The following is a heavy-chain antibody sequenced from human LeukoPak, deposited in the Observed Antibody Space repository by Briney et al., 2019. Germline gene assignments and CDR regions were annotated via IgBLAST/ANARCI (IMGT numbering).Heavy chain of an antibody. D-gene: IGHD3-10*01. CDR3: VRDVRGVGQDYYYMDV. Sequence: GGSLRLSCAASGFIFSAHWMHWIRHAPGKGLGWVSRINRDGTSITYADSARGRFTFSRDNAKGTMYLQMNSLTADDTALYYCVRDVRGVGQDYYYMDVWGKGTTVTVSS. CDR1: GFIFSAHW. V-gene: IGHV3-74*01. J-gene: IGHJ6*03. CDR2: INRDGTSI.